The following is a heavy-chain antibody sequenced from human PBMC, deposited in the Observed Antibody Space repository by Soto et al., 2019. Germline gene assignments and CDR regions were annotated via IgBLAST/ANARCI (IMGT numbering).Heavy chain of an antibody. D-gene: IGHD3-9*01. CDR1: NGSISNSF. CDR2: IYSSGST. CDR3: ARELTNYAILTGYYSGAIFDP. J-gene: IGHJ5*02. V-gene: IGHV4-59*01. Sequence: SETLSLTCTVSNGSISNSFWSWIRQPPGKGLEYIGYIYSSGSTNYNPSLKRRVTISVDTSKNQFSLRLRSVTAADTAVYYCARELTNYAILTGYYSGAIFDPWGQGTLVTVS.